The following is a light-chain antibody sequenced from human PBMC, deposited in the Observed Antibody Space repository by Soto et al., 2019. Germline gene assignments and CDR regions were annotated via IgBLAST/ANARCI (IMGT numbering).Light chain of an antibody. J-gene: IGKJ5*01. CDR3: QQYDNLLPIT. V-gene: IGKV1-33*01. Sequence: IQMTQSPSSLSASVGDRVAITCQASQDIAKNLNWYQQKPGKAPKLLIYDASSLQTGVPSRFSGSGSATHFTFTISSLQSEDIATYYCQQYDNLLPITFGQGTRLEIK. CDR1: QDIAKN. CDR2: DAS.